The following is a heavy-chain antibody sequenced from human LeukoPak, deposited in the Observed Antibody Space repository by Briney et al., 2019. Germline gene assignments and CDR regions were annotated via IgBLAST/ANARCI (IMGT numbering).Heavy chain of an antibody. J-gene: IGHJ4*02. CDR2: INPNSGGT. Sequence: ASVKVSCKASGYTFTGYYMHWVRQAPGRGLEWMGRINPNSGGTNYAQKFQGRVTMTRDTSISTAYMELSRLRSDDTAVYYCARWYYDILTGYYHFDYWGQGTLVTVSS. D-gene: IGHD3-9*01. CDR3: ARWYYDILTGYYHFDY. CDR1: GYTFTGYY. V-gene: IGHV1-2*06.